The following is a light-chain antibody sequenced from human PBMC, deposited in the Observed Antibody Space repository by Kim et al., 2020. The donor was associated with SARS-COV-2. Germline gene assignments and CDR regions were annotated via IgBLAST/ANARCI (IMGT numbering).Light chain of an antibody. CDR1: QSVSSN. Sequence: SPGERATLSCRASQSVSSNLAWYQQKPGQAPRLLIYGASTRATAIPARFSGSGSGTEFTLTISSLQSEDLAVYYCQQYNSWPRTFGQGTKVDIK. CDR3: QQYNSWPRT. J-gene: IGKJ1*01. V-gene: IGKV3-15*01. CDR2: GAS.